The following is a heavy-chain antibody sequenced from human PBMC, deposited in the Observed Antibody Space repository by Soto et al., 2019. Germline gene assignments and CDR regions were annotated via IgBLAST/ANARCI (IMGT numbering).Heavy chain of an antibody. V-gene: IGHV3-23*01. CDR1: GFIFSDYA. CDR3: AKCSSGWGNDAFDF. J-gene: IGHJ3*01. CDR2: ISGGGAKR. Sequence: EVQLLDSGGGLVQPGESLRLSCTASGFIFSDYAMSWVRHTPGKGLEWVSFISGGGAKRFYVDSVKGRFTVSRDNSKNMLYLQMNSLRAEDTATYHCAKCSSGWGNDAFDFWGQGTMVTVSS. D-gene: IGHD6-19*01.